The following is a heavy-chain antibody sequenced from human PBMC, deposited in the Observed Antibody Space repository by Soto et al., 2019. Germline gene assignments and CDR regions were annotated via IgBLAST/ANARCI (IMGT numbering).Heavy chain of an antibody. D-gene: IGHD4-4*01. CDR3: AHRTVTTGAFDI. CDR1: GFSLSTSGVG. CDR2: IYWDDDK. Sequence: QITLKESGPTLVKPTQTLTLTCTFSGFSLSTSGVGVGWIRQPPGKALEWLALIYWDDDKRYSPSLKNRLTITKDTSKKQVVLTMTNMDLVDTATYYCAHRTVTTGAFDIWGQGTMVTVSS. J-gene: IGHJ3*02. V-gene: IGHV2-5*02.